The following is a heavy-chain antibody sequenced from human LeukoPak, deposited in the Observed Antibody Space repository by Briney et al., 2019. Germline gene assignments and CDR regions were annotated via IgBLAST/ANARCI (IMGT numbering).Heavy chain of an antibody. CDR2: ISGSGGST. J-gene: IGHJ4*02. D-gene: IGHD3-10*01. V-gene: IGHV3-23*01. CDR3: AKGSLWFGELEPGTSYYFDY. CDR1: GFTFSTYA. Sequence: GGSLRLSCAASGFTFSTYAMSWVRQAPGKGLEWVSAISGSGGSTYYADSVKGRFTISRDNSKNTLYLQMNSLRAEDTAVYYCAKGSLWFGELEPGTSYYFDYWGQGTVVTVSS.